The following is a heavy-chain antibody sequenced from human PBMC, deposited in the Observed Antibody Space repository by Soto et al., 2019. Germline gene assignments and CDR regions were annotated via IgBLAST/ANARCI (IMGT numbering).Heavy chain of an antibody. D-gene: IGHD3-16*01. CDR2: ISYDGSNE. Sequence: VAVISYDGSNEYYADSVKGRFTISRDNSKKTLYLQMNSLRAEDTAVYYCAKVEGGYYYYGMDVWGQGTTVTVSS. J-gene: IGHJ6*02. CDR3: AKVEGGYYYYGMDV. V-gene: IGHV3-30*18.